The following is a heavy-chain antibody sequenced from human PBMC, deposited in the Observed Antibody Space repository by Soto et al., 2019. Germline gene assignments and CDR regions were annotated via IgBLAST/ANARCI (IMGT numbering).Heavy chain of an antibody. J-gene: IGHJ4*02. V-gene: IGHV1-2*04. CDR3: ARDAGGIAVAPRYFDY. CDR1: GDTFTDYY. D-gene: IGHD6-19*01. CDR2: INPNSGGT. Sequence: ASVKVSCKASGDTFTDYYIHWVRQAPGQGLEWMGWINPNSGGTNYAQKFQGWVTMTRDTSISTAYMELSRLRSDDTAVYYCARDAGGIAVAPRYFDYWGQGTLVTVSS.